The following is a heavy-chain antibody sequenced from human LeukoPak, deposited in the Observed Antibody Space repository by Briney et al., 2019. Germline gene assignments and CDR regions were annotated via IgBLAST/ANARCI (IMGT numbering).Heavy chain of an antibody. Sequence: QPGGSLRLSCAASGFTFSSYEMNWVRQAPGKGLEWVSYISSSGSTIYYADSVKGRFTISRDNAKKSLYLQMNSLRVDDTAIYFCARAVGFVEATGLGEYYFDYWGQGTLVTVSS. V-gene: IGHV3-48*03. CDR3: ARAVGFVEATGLGEYYFDY. CDR2: ISSSGSTI. CDR1: GFTFSSYE. J-gene: IGHJ4*02. D-gene: IGHD3-16*01.